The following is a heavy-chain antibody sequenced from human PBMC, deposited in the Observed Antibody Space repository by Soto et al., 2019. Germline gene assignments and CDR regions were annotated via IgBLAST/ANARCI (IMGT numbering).Heavy chain of an antibody. CDR1: GGSISSSSYY. D-gene: IGHD6-13*01. V-gene: IGHV4-39*02. CDR3: AREGVPTPNSSSWRIDY. CDR2: IYYSGST. Sequence: SETLSLTCTVSGGSISSSSYYWGWIRQPPGKGLEWIGSIYYSGSTYYNPSLKSRVTISVDTSKNQFSLKLSSVTAADTAVYYCAREGVPTPNSSSWRIDYWGQGTLVTVSS. J-gene: IGHJ4*02.